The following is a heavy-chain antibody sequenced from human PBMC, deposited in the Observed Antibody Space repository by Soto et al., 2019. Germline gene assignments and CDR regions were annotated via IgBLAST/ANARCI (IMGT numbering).Heavy chain of an antibody. CDR1: GGSISSSSYY. D-gene: IGHD3-3*01. CDR3: ASGGAGDFWSGYYYYYYGMDV. V-gene: IGHV4-39*01. CDR2: IYYSGST. J-gene: IGHJ6*02. Sequence: PSDTLSLTCTVSGGSISSSSYYWGWIRQPPGKGLEWIGSIYYSGSTYHNPSLKSRVTISVDTSKNQFSLKLSSVTAADTAVYYCASGGAGDFWSGYYYYYYGMDVWGQGTTVTGSS.